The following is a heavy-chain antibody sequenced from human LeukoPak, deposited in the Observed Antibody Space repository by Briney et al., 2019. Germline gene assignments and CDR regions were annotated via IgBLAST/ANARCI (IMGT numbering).Heavy chain of an antibody. CDR2: ISSSGSTI. CDR1: GFTFSSYE. V-gene: IGHV3-48*03. D-gene: IGHD6-19*01. J-gene: IGHJ6*02. Sequence: GGSLRLPCAASGFTFSSYEMNWVRQAPGKGLEWVSYISSSGSTIYYADSVKGRFTISRDNAKNSLYLQMNSLRAEDTAVYYCARDSRIAVADSYYYYGMDVWGQGTTVTVSS. CDR3: ARDSRIAVADSYYYYGMDV.